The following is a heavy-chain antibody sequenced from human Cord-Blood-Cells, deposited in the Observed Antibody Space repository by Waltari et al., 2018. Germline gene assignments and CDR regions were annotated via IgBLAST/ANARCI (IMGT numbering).Heavy chain of an antibody. V-gene: IGHV1-3*01. CDR2: INGGNGNT. D-gene: IGHD2-15*01. Sequence: QVQLVQSGAEVKKPGASVKVSCKASGYTFTSYAMHWVRQAPGQRLEWMGWINGGNGNTKYSQKFQGRVTITRDTSASTAYMELSSLRSEDTAVYYCASSPAAGYCSGGSCYELNYWGQGTLVTVSS. CDR3: ASSPAAGYCSGGSCYELNY. CDR1: GYTFTSYA. J-gene: IGHJ4*02.